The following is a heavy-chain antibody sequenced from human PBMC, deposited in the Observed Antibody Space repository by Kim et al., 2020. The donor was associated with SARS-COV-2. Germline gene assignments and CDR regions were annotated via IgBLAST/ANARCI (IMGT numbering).Heavy chain of an antibody. CDR1: GFTFSSYG. Sequence: GGSLRLSCAASGFTFSSYGMHWVRQAPGKGLEWVAVIWYDGSNKYYADSVKGRFTISRDNSKNTLYLQMNSLRAEDTAVYYCAREMGIAARRWWGWGFDYWGQGTLVTVSS. D-gene: IGHD6-6*01. J-gene: IGHJ4*02. CDR2: IWYDGSNK. V-gene: IGHV3-33*01. CDR3: AREMGIAARRWWGWGFDY.